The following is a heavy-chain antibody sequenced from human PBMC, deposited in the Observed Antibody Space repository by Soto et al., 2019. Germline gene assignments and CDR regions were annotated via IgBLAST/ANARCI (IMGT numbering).Heavy chain of an antibody. V-gene: IGHV4-30-4*01. CDR3: ARAKQRGYSGYGFDY. CDR2: IYYSGST. D-gene: IGHD5-12*01. CDR1: GGSSSSGDYY. J-gene: IGHJ4*02. Sequence: SETLSLTCTVSGGSSSSGDYYWSWIRQPPGKGLEWIGYIYYSGSTYYNPSLKSRVTRSVDTSKNQFSLKLSSVTAADTAVYYCARAKQRGYSGYGFDYWGQGTLVTVSS.